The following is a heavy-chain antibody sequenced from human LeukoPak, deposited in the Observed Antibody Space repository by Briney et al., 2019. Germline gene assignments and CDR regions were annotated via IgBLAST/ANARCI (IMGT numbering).Heavy chain of an antibody. CDR3: ARERRPQLLWFGESQGWFDP. Sequence: GGSLRLSCAASGFTFSNYWMSWVRQAPGKGLEWVANIKQDGSEKYYVDSVKGRFTISRDNAKNSLYLQMNSLRAEDTAVYYCARERRPQLLWFGESQGWFDPWGQGTLVTVSS. CDR1: GFTFSNYW. V-gene: IGHV3-7*01. D-gene: IGHD3-10*01. J-gene: IGHJ5*02. CDR2: IKQDGSEK.